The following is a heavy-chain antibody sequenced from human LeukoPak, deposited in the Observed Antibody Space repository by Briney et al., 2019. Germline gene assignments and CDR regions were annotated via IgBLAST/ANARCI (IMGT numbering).Heavy chain of an antibody. D-gene: IGHD1-26*01. CDR3: ARDLGTWELLNFDY. J-gene: IGHJ4*02. V-gene: IGHV6-1*01. CDR2: TYYRSKWYN. CDR1: GDSVSGNSAA. Sequence: PSQTLSLTCAISGDSVSGNSAAWNWIRQSPSRGLEWLGRTYYRSKWYNDYAVSVKSRITINPDTSKNQFSLQLNSVTPEDTAVYYCARDLGTWELLNFDYWGQGTLVTVSS.